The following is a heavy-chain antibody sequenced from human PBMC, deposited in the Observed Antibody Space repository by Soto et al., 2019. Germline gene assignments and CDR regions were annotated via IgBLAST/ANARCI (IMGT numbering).Heavy chain of an antibody. CDR3: ARELSPYYDFWSGYYPYNWFDP. Sequence: SETLSLTCTVSGGSISSYYWSWIRQPAGKGLEWIGRIYTSGSTNYNPSLKSRVTMSVDTSKNQFSLKLSSVTAADTAVHYCARELSPYYDFWSGYYPYNWFDPWGQGTLVTVSS. CDR2: IYTSGST. J-gene: IGHJ5*02. V-gene: IGHV4-4*07. CDR1: GGSISSYY. D-gene: IGHD3-3*01.